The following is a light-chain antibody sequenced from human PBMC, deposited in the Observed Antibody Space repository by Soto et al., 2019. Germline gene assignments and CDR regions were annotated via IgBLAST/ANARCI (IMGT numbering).Light chain of an antibody. V-gene: IGLV1-44*01. CDR2: SNN. CDR1: SSNIGSNT. Sequence: QSVLTQPPSASGTPGQRVTISCSGSSSNIGSNTVNWYQQVPRTAPKLLIYSNNQRPSGAPDRFSGSKSGTSVSLAISGLQSEDEADYYCAAWDDSLNGVVLGGGTKLTVL. J-gene: IGLJ2*01. CDR3: AAWDDSLNGVV.